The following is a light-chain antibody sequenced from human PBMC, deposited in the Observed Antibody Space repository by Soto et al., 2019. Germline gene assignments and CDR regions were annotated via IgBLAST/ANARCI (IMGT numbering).Light chain of an antibody. CDR2: ETT. CDR3: QSYEVSLGGFVI. V-gene: IGLV1-40*01. Sequence: QSVLTQPPSLSGVPGQRVTISCTGSSSNIGAGYDVHWYKQRPGTAPRLLIYETTSRASGVPDRFSGSKSGTSASLAIAGLQPDDEADYYCQSYEVSLGGFVIFGGGTKLTVL. J-gene: IGLJ2*01. CDR1: SSNIGAGYD.